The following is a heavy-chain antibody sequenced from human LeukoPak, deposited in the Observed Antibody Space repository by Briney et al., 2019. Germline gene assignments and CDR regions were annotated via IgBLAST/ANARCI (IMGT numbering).Heavy chain of an antibody. V-gene: IGHV4-34*01. Sequence: SETLSLTCAVYGGSFSGYYWSWIRQPPGKGLEWIGEINHSGSTNYNPSLKSRVTISVDTSKSQFSLKLSSVTAADTAVYYCAREGYDYGGNPFDYWGQGTLVTVSS. J-gene: IGHJ4*02. CDR3: AREGYDYGGNPFDY. CDR2: INHSGST. D-gene: IGHD4-23*01. CDR1: GGSFSGYY.